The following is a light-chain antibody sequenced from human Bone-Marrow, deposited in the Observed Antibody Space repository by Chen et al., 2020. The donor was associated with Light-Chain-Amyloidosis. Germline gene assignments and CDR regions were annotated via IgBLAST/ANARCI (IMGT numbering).Light chain of an antibody. J-gene: IGLJ3*02. Sequence: SYVLTQPSSVSVAPGQTATIACGGNNIGSTSVHWYQQTPGQAPLLVVYDDSDRPSGIPERRAGDSAGKPATLAISRGEAGNEADYYGQVWDRSRDRPVFGGGTKLTVL. CDR1: NIGSTS. CDR3: QVWDRSRDRPV. V-gene: IGLV3-21*02. CDR2: DDS.